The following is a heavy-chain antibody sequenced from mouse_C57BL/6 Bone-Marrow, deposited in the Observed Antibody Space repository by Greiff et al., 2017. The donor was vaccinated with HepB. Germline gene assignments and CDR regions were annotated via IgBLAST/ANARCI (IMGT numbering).Heavy chain of an antibody. V-gene: IGHV1-61*01. Sequence: VQLQQPGAELVRPGSSVKLSCKASGYTFTSYWMDWVKQRPGQGLEWIGNIYPSDSETHYNQKFKDKATLTVDKSSSTAYMQLSSLTSEDSAVYYCARQTVYYGNYYYFDYWGQGTTLTVSS. CDR2: IYPSDSET. D-gene: IGHD2-1*01. J-gene: IGHJ2*01. CDR1: GYTFTSYW. CDR3: ARQTVYYGNYYYFDY.